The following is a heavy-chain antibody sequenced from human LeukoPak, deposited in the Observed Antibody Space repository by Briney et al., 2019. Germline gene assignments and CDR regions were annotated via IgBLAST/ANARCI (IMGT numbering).Heavy chain of an antibody. CDR2: IYHSGST. CDR1: GGSFSGYY. J-gene: IGHJ5*02. CDR3: ARDIGGHYYDSSGYYDP. V-gene: IGHV4-34*01. D-gene: IGHD3-22*01. Sequence: SETLSLTCIVYGGSFSGYYWSWVRQPPGKGLEWIGEIYHSGSTNYNPSLKSRVTISVDKSKNQFSLKLSSVTAADTAVYYCARDIGGHYYDSSGYYDPWGQGTLVTVSS.